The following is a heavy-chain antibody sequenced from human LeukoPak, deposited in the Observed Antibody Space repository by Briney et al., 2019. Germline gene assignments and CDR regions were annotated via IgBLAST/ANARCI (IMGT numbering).Heavy chain of an antibody. CDR3: ASRHGDPPGGYYYMDV. CDR2: IYPGDSDT. V-gene: IGHV5-51*01. J-gene: IGHJ6*03. Sequence: GESLKISCKGSGYSFTSYWIGWVRQMPGKGLEWMGIIYPGDSDTRYSPSFQGQGTISADKSISTAYLQWSSLKASDTAMYYCASRHGDPPGGYYYMDVWGKGTTVTVSS. CDR1: GYSFTSYW. D-gene: IGHD4-17*01.